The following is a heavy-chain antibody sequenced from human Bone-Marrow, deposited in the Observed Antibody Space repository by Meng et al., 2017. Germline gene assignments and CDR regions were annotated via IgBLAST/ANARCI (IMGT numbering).Heavy chain of an antibody. CDR2: IYQSGST. V-gene: IGHV4-38-2*02. CDR1: GYSITGSYN. Sequence: SETLSLTCAVSGYSITGSYNWGWIRQSPGKGLEWIGSIYQSGSTYYNPSLKSRVTMSADTSKNQFSLKLTSVTAADTAVYYCARDAIPVRGWYYFDYWGQGTLVTVSS. J-gene: IGHJ4*02. CDR3: ARDAIPVRGWYYFDY. D-gene: IGHD6-19*01.